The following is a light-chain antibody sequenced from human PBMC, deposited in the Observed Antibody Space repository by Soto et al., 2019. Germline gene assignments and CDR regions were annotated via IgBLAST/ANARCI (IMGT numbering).Light chain of an antibody. CDR1: QSISSY. CDR3: QQSYSTPIT. CDR2: AAY. V-gene: IGKV1-39*01. J-gene: IGKJ5*01. Sequence: DIQMTQSPSSLSASVGDRVTITCRASQSISSYLNWYQQKPGKAPKLLIYAAYSLQSGVPSRFSGSGSGTDFTLIISSLQPEDFATYYCQQSYSTPITFGQGTRLEIK.